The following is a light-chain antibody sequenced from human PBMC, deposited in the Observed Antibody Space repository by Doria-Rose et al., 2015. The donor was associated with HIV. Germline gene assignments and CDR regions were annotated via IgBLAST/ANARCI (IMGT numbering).Light chain of an antibody. CDR1: QSFSSTY. CDR3: HQYGTSWT. Sequence: IVMTQSPGTLSLSPGERATLSCRASQSFSSTYLAWYQQKPGQAPSLLIYAGSTRATGIPDRFSASGSGTDFTLTINRLEPEDFALYYCHQYGTSWTFGQGTKVEI. CDR2: AGS. V-gene: IGKV3-20*01. J-gene: IGKJ1*01.